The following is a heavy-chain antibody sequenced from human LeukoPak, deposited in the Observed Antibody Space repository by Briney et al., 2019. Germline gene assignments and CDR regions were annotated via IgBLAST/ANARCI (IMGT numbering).Heavy chain of an antibody. CDR2: IQFDGSEK. J-gene: IGHJ6*02. D-gene: IGHD2-15*01. V-gene: IGHV3-30*02. CDR3: AKDVYDCSGGSCPQYCYVMDV. Sequence: GGSLRLSCTASGFTFSSYGMHWVRQAPGKGLEWVSFIQFDGSEKYYADSVRGRFTISRDNSKNTLSLQMNSLRAEDTALYYCAKDVYDCSGGSCPQYCYVMDVWGQGTTVTVSS. CDR1: GFTFSSYG.